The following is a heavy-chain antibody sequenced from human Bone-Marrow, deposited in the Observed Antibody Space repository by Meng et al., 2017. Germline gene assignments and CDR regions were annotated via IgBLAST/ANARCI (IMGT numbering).Heavy chain of an antibody. CDR2: IYYSGST. CDR1: GGSISSGGYY. V-gene: IGHV4-31*03. Sequence: LRLSCTVSGGSISSGGYYWSWIRQHPGKGLEWIGYIYYSGSTYYNPSLKSRVTISVDTSKNQSSLKLSSVTAADTAVYYCARDRFLVVPAANFGMDVWGQGTTVTVSS. D-gene: IGHD2-2*01. CDR3: ARDRFLVVPAANFGMDV. J-gene: IGHJ6*02.